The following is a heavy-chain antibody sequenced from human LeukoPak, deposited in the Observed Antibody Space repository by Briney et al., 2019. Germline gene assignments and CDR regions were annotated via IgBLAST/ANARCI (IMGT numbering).Heavy chain of an antibody. V-gene: IGHV3-74*01. D-gene: IGHD2-8*01. Sequence: GGSLRLSCAASGFTFSSYWMHWVRQAPGKGLVWVSHIHSDGTTTSYAESVKGRFTISRDKAKNTLFLQMDSLRAEDTAVYYCARGGVYGSIDYWGQGFLVTVSS. CDR3: ARGGVYGSIDY. CDR1: GFTFSSYW. J-gene: IGHJ4*02. CDR2: IHSDGTTT.